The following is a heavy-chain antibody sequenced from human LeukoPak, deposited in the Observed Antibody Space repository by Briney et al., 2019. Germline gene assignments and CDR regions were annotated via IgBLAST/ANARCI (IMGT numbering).Heavy chain of an antibody. D-gene: IGHD5-18*01. CDR3: ARDRGYSYEFDY. V-gene: IGHV3-20*04. J-gene: IGHJ4*02. CDR2: LNWNGDST. CDR1: GFTFDDYG. Sequence: GGSLRLSCAASGFTFDDYGMNWVRQAPGKGLEWVSGLNWNGDSTGYADSVKGRFTISRDNAKNSLYLQMNSLRAEDTAVYYCARDRGYSYEFDYWGQGTLVTVSS.